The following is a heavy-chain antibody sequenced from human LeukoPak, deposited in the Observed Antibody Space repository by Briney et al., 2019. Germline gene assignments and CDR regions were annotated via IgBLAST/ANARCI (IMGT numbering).Heavy chain of an antibody. CDR1: GFTVSSNY. CDR3: ARDHYDFWSPLGY. Sequence: GGSLRLSCAASGFTVSSNYMTWVRQAPGKGLEWVANIKQDGSEKYYVDSVKGRFTISRDNAKNSLYLQMNSLRAEDTAVYYCARDHYDFWSPLGYWGQGTLVTVSS. D-gene: IGHD3-3*01. V-gene: IGHV3-7*01. J-gene: IGHJ4*02. CDR2: IKQDGSEK.